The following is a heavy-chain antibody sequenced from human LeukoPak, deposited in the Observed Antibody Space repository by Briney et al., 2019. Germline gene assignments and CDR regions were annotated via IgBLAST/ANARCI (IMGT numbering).Heavy chain of an antibody. CDR2: IRLDGSNK. CDR1: GFTFSSYG. J-gene: IGHJ4*02. D-gene: IGHD3-10*01. CDR3: ARNRMVRGVLLDY. Sequence: GGSLRLSCAASGFTFSSYGMHWVRQAPGKGLEWVGFIRLDGSNKLYADSVKGRFTISRDNAKNSLYLQMNSLRAEDTAVYYCARNRMVRGVLLDYWGQGTLVTVSS. V-gene: IGHV3-30*02.